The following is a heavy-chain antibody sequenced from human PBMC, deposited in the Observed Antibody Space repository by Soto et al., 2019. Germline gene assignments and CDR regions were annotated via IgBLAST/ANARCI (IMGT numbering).Heavy chain of an antibody. CDR2: ISGSGGST. CDR1: GFTFSSYA. J-gene: IGHJ4*02. D-gene: IGHD3-22*01. Sequence: GGSLRLSCAASGFTFSSYAMSWVRQAPGKGLEWVSAISGSGGSTYYADSVKGRFTISRDNSKNTLYLQMNSLRAEDTAVYYCAKDLALGYYDSSGYSDYWGQGTLVTVSS. CDR3: AKDLALGYYDSSGYSDY. V-gene: IGHV3-23*01.